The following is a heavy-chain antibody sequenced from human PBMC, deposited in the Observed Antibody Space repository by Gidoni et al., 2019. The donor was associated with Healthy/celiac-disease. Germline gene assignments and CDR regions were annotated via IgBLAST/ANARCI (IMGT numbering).Heavy chain of an antibody. V-gene: IGHV3-30-3*01. D-gene: IGHD4-17*01. Sequence: QVQLVESGGGVVQPGRSLRLSCAASGFTFSSYAMHWVRQAPGKGLEWVAVISYDGSNKYYADSVKGRFTISRDNSKNTLYLQMNSLRAEDTAVYYCARDRIYGDYFDYWGQGTLVTVSS. J-gene: IGHJ4*02. CDR3: ARDRIYGDYFDY. CDR2: ISYDGSNK. CDR1: GFTFSSYA.